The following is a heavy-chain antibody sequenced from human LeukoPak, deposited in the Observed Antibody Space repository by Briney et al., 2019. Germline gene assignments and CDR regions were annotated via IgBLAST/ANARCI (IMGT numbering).Heavy chain of an antibody. Sequence: SETLSLTCAVSGYSISRGYYWALIRQPPGKGLEWIGTVYHTGSTYYNPSLDSRVTISVDTSKNEFSLNLKSVTAADTAVYYCARAGWITTSGIDYWGQGALVTVSS. CDR2: VYHTGST. V-gene: IGHV4-38-2*01. J-gene: IGHJ4*02. CDR3: ARAGWITTSGIDY. D-gene: IGHD4-11*01. CDR1: GYSISRGYY.